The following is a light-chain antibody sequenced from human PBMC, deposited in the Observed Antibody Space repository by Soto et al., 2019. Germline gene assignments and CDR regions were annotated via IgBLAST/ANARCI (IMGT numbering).Light chain of an antibody. V-gene: IGKV3D-20*02. CDR2: GPS. CDR1: ESLSPH. J-gene: IGKJ4*01. Sequence: IVLTQSPGTLSLSPGETATLSCRASESLSPHSIAWYQQKPGQAPRLLIYGPSGRATGIPSRFSGSGSGTDFTLTISSLEPEDFAVYYCQQRKNWPPLTFGGGTKVDIK. CDR3: QQRKNWPPLT.